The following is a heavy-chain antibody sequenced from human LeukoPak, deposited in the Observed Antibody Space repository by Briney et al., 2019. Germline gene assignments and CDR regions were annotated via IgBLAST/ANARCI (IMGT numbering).Heavy chain of an antibody. J-gene: IGHJ4*02. CDR1: GFTFSSYA. CDR3: ARAHGGVAIPPLDY. CDR2: ISGNGGRT. V-gene: IGHV3-64*01. Sequence: GGSLRLSCAASGFTFSSYAMHWVRQAPGKGLEYVSAISGNGGRTSYANSVKGRFTISRDNSKNTLYLQMGSLRAEDMAVYYCARAHGGVAIPPLDYWGQGTLVTVSS. D-gene: IGHD3-3*01.